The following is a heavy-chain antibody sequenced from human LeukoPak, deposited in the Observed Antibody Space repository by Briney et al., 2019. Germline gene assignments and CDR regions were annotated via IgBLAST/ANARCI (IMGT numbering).Heavy chain of an antibody. CDR1: GDSVSSYY. D-gene: IGHD2-21*01. CDR2: IYYSGTT. V-gene: IGHV4-59*02. Sequence: SETLSLTCTVSGDSVSSYYWNWIRQPPGKGLEYIGYIYYSGTTNYNSSLKSRVTISVDTSKNQCSLRLSSVTAADTAVYYCARGRFTGVAPYDYWGQGTLVTVSS. CDR3: ARGRFTGVAPYDY. J-gene: IGHJ4*02.